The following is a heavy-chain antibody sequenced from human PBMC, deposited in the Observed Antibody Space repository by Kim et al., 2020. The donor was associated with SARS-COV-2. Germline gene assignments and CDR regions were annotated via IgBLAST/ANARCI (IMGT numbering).Heavy chain of an antibody. CDR2: IYTSGST. J-gene: IGHJ5*02. CDR1: GGSISSYY. D-gene: IGHD6-13*01. CDR3: ARDRGGSSWYVSGWFDP. Sequence: SETLSLTCTVSGGSISSYYWSWIRQPAGKGLEWIGRIYTSGSTNYNPSLKSRVTMSVDTSKNQFSLKLSSVTAADTAVYYCARDRGGSSWYVSGWFDPWGQGTLVTVSS. V-gene: IGHV4-4*07.